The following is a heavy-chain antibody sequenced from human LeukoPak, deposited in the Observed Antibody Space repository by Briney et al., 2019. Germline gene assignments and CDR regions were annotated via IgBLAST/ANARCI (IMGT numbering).Heavy chain of an antibody. Sequence: ASVKVSCKASGYTFTSYGISWVRQAPGQGLEWMGWISAYNGNTNYAQKFQGRVTMTEDTSTDTAYMELSSLRSEDTAVYYCATPSGVMGYYYGMDVWGQGTTVTVSS. CDR3: ATPSGVMGYYYGMDV. CDR2: ISAYNGNT. J-gene: IGHJ6*02. V-gene: IGHV1-18*01. D-gene: IGHD3-16*01. CDR1: GYTFTSYG.